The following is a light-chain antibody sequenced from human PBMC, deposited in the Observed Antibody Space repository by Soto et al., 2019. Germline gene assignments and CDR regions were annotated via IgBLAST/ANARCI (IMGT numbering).Light chain of an antibody. V-gene: IGLV2-11*01. J-gene: IGLJ2*01. CDR3: SSYAGNSVV. CDR1: SSDVGGYNY. CDR2: DVN. Sequence: QSALTQPHSMSGSPGQSVTISCTGTSSDVGGYNYVSWYQLHPGKAPKLMIYDVNKRPSGVPDRFSGSKFGNAASLTISGLQAEDEADYYCSSYAGNSVVFGGGTKLTVL.